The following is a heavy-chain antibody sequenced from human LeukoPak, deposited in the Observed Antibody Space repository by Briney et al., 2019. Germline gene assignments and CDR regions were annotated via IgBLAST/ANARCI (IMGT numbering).Heavy chain of an antibody. D-gene: IGHD2-15*01. CDR1: GFTFSDYY. CDR2: ISGSSSYT. J-gene: IGHJ4*02. Sequence: GGSLRLSCAASGFTFSDYYMSWIRQAPGKGLEWVSYISGSSSYTDYADSVKGRLTISRDNAKNSLYLQMNSLRAEDTAVYYCAKQYCSGGRCHFDYWGRGTLVTVSS. CDR3: AKQYCSGGRCHFDY. V-gene: IGHV3-11*06.